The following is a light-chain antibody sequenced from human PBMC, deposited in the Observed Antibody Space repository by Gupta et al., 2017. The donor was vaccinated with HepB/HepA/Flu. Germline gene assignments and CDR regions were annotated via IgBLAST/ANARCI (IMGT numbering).Light chain of an antibody. V-gene: IGLV10-54*02. CDR2: KYN. CDR3: SSLDSSLSARV. J-gene: IGLJ2*01. Sequence: QPGLTQPTAVSTGLRQPATLSCTGNSHTVGNQGPAWLQQHQGHPPQLLSYKYNNRPSDISERFSASSSGNPASPTITGLQPEDEADYYCSSLDSSLSARVFGGGTKLTVL. CDR1: SHTVGNQG.